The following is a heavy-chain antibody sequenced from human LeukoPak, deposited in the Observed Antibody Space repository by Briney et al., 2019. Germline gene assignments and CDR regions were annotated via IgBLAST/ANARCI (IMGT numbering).Heavy chain of an antibody. CDR2: IGPTDSDR. CDR3: ATETNGRHYDY. CDR1: GLTFSTSG. J-gene: IGHJ4*02. V-gene: IGHV3-21*06. Sequence: GGSLRLSCTASGLTFSTSGFNWVRQAPGKGLEWVASIGPTDSDRYHADSIKGRFTISRDNANNFLYLQMNSLRAEDTAVYYCATETNGRHYDYWGQGTLLTVSS. D-gene: IGHD1-14*01.